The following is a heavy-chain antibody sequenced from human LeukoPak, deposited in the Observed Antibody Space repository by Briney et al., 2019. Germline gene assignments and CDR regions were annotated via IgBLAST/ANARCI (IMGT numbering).Heavy chain of an antibody. CDR1: GFTFDDYA. CDR3: AKGTSRWLQSTADY. CDR2: ISWNSGSI. D-gene: IGHD5-24*01. Sequence: GGSLRLSCAAYGFTFDDYAMHWVRQAPGKGLEWVSGISWNSGSIGYADSVKGRFTISRDNAKNSLYLQMNSLRAEDTALYYCAKGTSRWLQSTADYWGQGTLVTVSS. J-gene: IGHJ4*02. V-gene: IGHV3-9*01.